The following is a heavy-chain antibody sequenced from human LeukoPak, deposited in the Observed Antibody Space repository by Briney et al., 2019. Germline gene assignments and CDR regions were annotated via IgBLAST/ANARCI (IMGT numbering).Heavy chain of an antibody. CDR2: ISGSGGST. Sequence: GSLRLSCAASGFTFSSYAMSWVRQAPGKGLEWVSAISGSGGSTYYADSVKGRFTISRDNSKNTLYLQMNSLRAEDTAVYYCAQSGAYCGGDCYRDFDYWGQGTLVTVSS. CDR1: GFTFSSYA. CDR3: AQSGAYCGGDCYRDFDY. J-gene: IGHJ4*02. D-gene: IGHD2-21*01. V-gene: IGHV3-23*01.